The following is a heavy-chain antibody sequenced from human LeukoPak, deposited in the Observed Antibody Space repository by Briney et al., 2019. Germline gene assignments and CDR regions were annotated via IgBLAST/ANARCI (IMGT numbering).Heavy chain of an antibody. Sequence: ASVKVSCKASGYTXSSYYIHWVRQAPGQGLEWMAIINPSGGSTTYAQRFQGRVTVTRDTSTSTVYMEVSSLRSEDTAVYYCARAATHIVGATSFDYWGEGTLVTVSS. CDR3: ARAATHIVGATSFDY. D-gene: IGHD1-26*01. V-gene: IGHV1-46*01. CDR1: GYTXSSYY. CDR2: INPSGGST. J-gene: IGHJ4*02.